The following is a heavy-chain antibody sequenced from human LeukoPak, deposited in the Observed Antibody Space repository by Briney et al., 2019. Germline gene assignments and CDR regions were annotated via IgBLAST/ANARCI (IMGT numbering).Heavy chain of an antibody. Sequence: GRSPRLSCAASGFTFSSYGMHWVRQAPGKGLEWVAVISYDGSNKYYADSVKGRFTISRDNSKNTLYLQMNSLRAEDRAVYYCAGFGESSLAFDIWGQGTMVTVSS. CDR3: AGFGESSLAFDI. J-gene: IGHJ3*02. CDR2: ISYDGSNK. D-gene: IGHD3-10*01. V-gene: IGHV3-30*03. CDR1: GFTFSSYG.